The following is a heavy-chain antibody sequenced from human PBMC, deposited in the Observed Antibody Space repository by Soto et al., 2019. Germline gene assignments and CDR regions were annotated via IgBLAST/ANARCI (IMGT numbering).Heavy chain of an antibody. J-gene: IGHJ6*03. CDR3: AKSLGPDYYYYMDV. CDR1: YA. V-gene: IGHV3-23*01. CDR2: ITGSGGST. Sequence: YAMSWVRQAPGQGLQWVSTITGSGGSTYYADSVKGRFTISRDNSKSTLHLQMGSLRAEDTAFYYCAKSLGPDYYYYMDVWGKGTTVTVSS.